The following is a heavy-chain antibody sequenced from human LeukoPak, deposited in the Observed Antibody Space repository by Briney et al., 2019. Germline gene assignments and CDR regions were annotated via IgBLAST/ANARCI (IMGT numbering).Heavy chain of an antibody. CDR3: ARAPSAGSYSFYYFDY. Sequence: SETLSLTCTVSGGSISSYYWSWIRQPAGKGLEWIGRIYTSGSTNYNPSLKSRVTMSVDTSKNQFSLKLSSVTAADTAVYYCARAPSAGSYSFYYFDYWGQGTLVAVSS. D-gene: IGHD3-10*01. CDR2: IYTSGST. V-gene: IGHV4-4*07. J-gene: IGHJ4*02. CDR1: GGSISSYY.